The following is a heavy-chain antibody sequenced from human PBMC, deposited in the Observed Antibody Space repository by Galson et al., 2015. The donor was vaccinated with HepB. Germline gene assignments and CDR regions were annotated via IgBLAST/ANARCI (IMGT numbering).Heavy chain of an antibody. Sequence: SLRLSCAASGFSFSNSEMNWVRQAPGKGLEWVSYISGSGDSIFYADSVKGRFSISRDNAKNSLSLQMNSLRDEDTAVYYCARARRHYSDSSGYFYFDSWGQGTLVTVSS. J-gene: IGHJ4*02. V-gene: IGHV3-48*03. CDR2: ISGSGDSI. CDR3: ARARRHYSDSSGYFYFDS. D-gene: IGHD3-22*01. CDR1: GFSFSNSE.